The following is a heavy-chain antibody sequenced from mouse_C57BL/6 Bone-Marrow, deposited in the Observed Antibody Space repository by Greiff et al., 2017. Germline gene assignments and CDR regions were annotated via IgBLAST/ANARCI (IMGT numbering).Heavy chain of an antibody. CDR3: ARGLTGPFAY. J-gene: IGHJ3*01. Sequence: EVQLQQSGPELVKPGASVKISCKASGYTFTDYYMNWVKPSHGKSLEWIGDINPNNGGTSYNQKFKGKATLTVDKSSSTAYMELRSLTSEDSAVYYCARGLTGPFAYGGQGTLGTVSA. D-gene: IGHD4-1*01. V-gene: IGHV1-26*01. CDR2: INPNNGGT. CDR1: GYTFTDYY.